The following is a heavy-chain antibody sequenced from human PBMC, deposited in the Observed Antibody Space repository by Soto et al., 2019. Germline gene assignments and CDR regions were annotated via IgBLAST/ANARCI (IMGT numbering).Heavy chain of an antibody. V-gene: IGHV1-18*01. Sequence: IQLVQSAGEVKRPGASVKVSCKASGYTFNTFGITWVRQAPGQGLEWMGCVNGYNNKRDYTRKLQDRITLTADPPTRTSYMELRSLTSDATAVYHCARGWGKYFGVNDFWGQRTLVTVSS. CDR2: VNGYNNKR. D-gene: IGHD2-8*01. J-gene: IGHJ4*02. CDR1: GYTFNTFG. CDR3: ARGWGKYFGVNDF.